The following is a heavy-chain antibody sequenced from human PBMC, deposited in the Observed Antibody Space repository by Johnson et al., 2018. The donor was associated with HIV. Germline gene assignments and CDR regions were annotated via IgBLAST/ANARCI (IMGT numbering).Heavy chain of an antibody. CDR3: ARGGLGYQNFHDPFDV. CDR1: GFTFSYYG. D-gene: IGHD3-16*02. J-gene: IGHJ3*01. Sequence: QVQLVESGGGVAQPGGSLRLSCAAFGFTFSYYGMHWVRQVPGKGLEWVAFIRYDGDNEYYGDSVKGRFTISRDNSKNTLYLQMNRLRSEDTAGYYCARGGLGYQNFHDPFDVWGQGTVVTVSS. V-gene: IGHV3-30*02. CDR2: IRYDGDNE.